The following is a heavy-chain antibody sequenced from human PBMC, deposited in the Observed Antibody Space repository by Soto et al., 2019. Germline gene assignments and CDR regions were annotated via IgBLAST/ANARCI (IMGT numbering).Heavy chain of an antibody. CDR1: GYTFTSYG. CDR2: ISAYNGNT. CDR3: ARDQEVGTIVRGVTRYYYGMDV. Sequence: ASVKVSCKASGYTFTSYGISWVRQAPGQGLEWMGWISAYNGNTNYAQKLQGRVTMTTDTSTSTAYMELRSLRSDDTAVYYCARDQEVGTIVRGVTRYYYGMDVSGQGTTVTVSS. D-gene: IGHD3-10*01. V-gene: IGHV1-18*01. J-gene: IGHJ6*02.